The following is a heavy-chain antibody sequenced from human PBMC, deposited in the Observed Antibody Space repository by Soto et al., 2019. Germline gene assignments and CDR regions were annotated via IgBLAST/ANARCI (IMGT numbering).Heavy chain of an antibody. CDR1: GYSFATSG. J-gene: IGHJ4*02. CDR2: ISAYNGNT. V-gene: IGHV1-18*01. CDR3: ARAGQYYDRSGYAN. Sequence: QVKLVQSGTEVKQPGASMKVSCKASGYSFATSGISWVRQAPGQGLEWMGWISAYNGNTNYDQKLQDRVTMTTDTSTGTAYLELRNLRSDDTAVYYCARAGQYYDRSGYANWGQGTLVTVSS. D-gene: IGHD3-22*01.